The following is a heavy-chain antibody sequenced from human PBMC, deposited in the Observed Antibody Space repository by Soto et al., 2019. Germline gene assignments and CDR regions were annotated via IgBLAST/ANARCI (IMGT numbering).Heavy chain of an antibody. J-gene: IGHJ6*02. Sequence: ASVKVSCKASGYTFTSYGISWVRQAPGQGLEWMGWISAYNGNTNYAQKLQGRVTMTTDTSTSTAYMELRSLRSDDTAVYYCARDREGSGWYFRYYYSYGMDVWGQGTTVTVSS. CDR2: ISAYNGNT. CDR3: ARDREGSGWYFRYYYSYGMDV. D-gene: IGHD6-19*01. CDR1: GYTFTSYG. V-gene: IGHV1-18*04.